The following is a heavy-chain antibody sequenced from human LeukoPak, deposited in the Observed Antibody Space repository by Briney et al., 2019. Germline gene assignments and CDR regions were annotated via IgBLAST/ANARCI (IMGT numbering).Heavy chain of an antibody. Sequence: TSETLSLTCTVSSGSISSYYWSWIRQPPGKGLEWIGYIYYTGSTNYNPSLKSRVTISVDKSKNQFSLKLSSVTAADTAVYYCARHGHGSGRYYSSLDYWGQGTLVTVSS. CDR2: IYYTGST. D-gene: IGHD3-10*01. CDR3: ARHGHGSGRYYSSLDY. V-gene: IGHV4-59*08. CDR1: SGSISSYY. J-gene: IGHJ4*02.